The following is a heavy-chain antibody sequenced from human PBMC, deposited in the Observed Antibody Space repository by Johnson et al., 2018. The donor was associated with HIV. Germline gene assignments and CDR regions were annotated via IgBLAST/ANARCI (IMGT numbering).Heavy chain of an antibody. J-gene: IGHJ3*02. Sequence: VQVVESGGGLVQPGRSLRLSCAASGFTFDDYGMSWVRQAPGKGLEWVSGINWNGGSTGYADSVKGRFTISRDNAKNSLYLQMNSLRAEDTALYYCAKSTQASIVRESGPYGAFDIWGQGTMVTVSS. CDR2: INWNGGST. CDR3: AKSTQASIVRESGPYGAFDI. V-gene: IGHV3-20*04. D-gene: IGHD3-10*01. CDR1: GFTFDDYG.